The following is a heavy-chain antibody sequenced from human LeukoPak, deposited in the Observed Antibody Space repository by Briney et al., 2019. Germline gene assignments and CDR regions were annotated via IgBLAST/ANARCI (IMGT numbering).Heavy chain of an antibody. CDR2: INHSGST. J-gene: IGHJ5*02. CDR1: GGSFSGYY. D-gene: IGHD4-11*01. V-gene: IGHV4-34*01. Sequence: SETLSLTCAVYGGSFSGYYWSWIRQPPGKGLEWIGEINHSGSTNYNPSLKSRVTISVDTSKNQFSLKLSSVTAADTAVYYCARGLTTVSSYNWFDPWGQGTLVTVSS. CDR3: ARGLTTVSSYNWFDP.